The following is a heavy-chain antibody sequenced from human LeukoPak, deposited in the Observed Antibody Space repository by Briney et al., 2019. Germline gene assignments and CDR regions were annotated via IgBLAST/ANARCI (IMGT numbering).Heavy chain of an antibody. Sequence: PGRSLRLSCAASGFTFSSYGMHWVRQAPGKGVEWVAVIWYDGSNKYYADSVKGRFTISRDNSKNTLYLQMNSLRAEDTAVYYCARHHSGGYHDYWGQGTLVTVSS. CDR3: ARHHSGGYHDY. V-gene: IGHV3-33*01. J-gene: IGHJ4*02. CDR1: GFTFSSYG. CDR2: IWYDGSNK. D-gene: IGHD3-22*01.